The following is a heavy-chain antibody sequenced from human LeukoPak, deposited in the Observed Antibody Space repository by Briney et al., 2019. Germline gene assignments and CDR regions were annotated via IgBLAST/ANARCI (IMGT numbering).Heavy chain of an antibody. CDR1: KFTFSSYW. D-gene: IGHD3-3*01. Sequence: PGGSLRLSCATSKFTFSSYWMSWVRQAPGKGLEWVSVIYSGGSTYYADSVKGRFTISRDNSKNTLYLQMNSLRAEDTAVYYCASRLFGADAFDIWGQGTMVTVSS. J-gene: IGHJ3*02. CDR3: ASRLFGADAFDI. V-gene: IGHV3-53*01. CDR2: IYSGGST.